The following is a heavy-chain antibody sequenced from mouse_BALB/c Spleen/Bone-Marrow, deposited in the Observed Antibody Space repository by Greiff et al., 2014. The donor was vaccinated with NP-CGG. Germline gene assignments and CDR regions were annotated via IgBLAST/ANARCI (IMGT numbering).Heavy chain of an antibody. CDR2: IYPGDGDT. V-gene: IGHV1-80*01. D-gene: IGHD1-1*01. Sequence: VQLQQSGAELVRPGSSVKISCKASGYAFSSYWMNWVKQRPGQGLEWIGQIYPGDGDTNYNGKFKGKATLTADKSSSTAYMQPSSLTSEDSAVYFCARDYYGSRYYFDYWGQGTTLTVSS. CDR3: ARDYYGSRYYFDY. CDR1: GYAFSSYW. J-gene: IGHJ2*01.